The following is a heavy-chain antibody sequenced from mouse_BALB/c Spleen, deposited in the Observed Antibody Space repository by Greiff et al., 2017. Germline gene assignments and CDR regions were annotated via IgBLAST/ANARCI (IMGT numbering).Heavy chain of an antibody. Sequence: ESGPGLVKPSQSLSLTCTVTGYSITSDYAWNWIRQFPGNKLEWMGYISYSGSTSYNPSLKSRISITRDTSKNQFFLQLNSVTTEDTATYYCARGRHGTTVSWFAYWGQGTLVTVSA. D-gene: IGHD1-1*01. CDR3: ARGRHGTTVSWFAY. CDR1: GYSITSDYA. J-gene: IGHJ3*01. CDR2: ISYSGST. V-gene: IGHV3-2*02.